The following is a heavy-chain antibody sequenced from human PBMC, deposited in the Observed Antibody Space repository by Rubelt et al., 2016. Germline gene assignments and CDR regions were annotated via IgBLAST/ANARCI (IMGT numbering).Heavy chain of an antibody. CDR3: ASHYRYPGAFDI. CDR2: ISGSGGST. D-gene: IGHD1-14*01. Sequence: EVQLVESGGGLVQPGGSLRLSCAASGFTFSSYEMNWVRQAPGKGLEWVSAISGSGGSTYYADSVKGRFTISRDNSKNTLYLKMNSLRAEDTAVYYCASHYRYPGAFDIWGQGTMVTVSS. CDR1: GFTFSSYE. J-gene: IGHJ3*02. V-gene: IGHV3-23*04.